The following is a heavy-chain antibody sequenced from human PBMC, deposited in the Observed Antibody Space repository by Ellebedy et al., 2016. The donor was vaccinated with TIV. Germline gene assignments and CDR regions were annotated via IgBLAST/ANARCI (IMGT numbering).Heavy chain of an antibody. CDR1: GDSVSRNSVA. Sequence: SQTLSLTCXISGDSVSRNSVAWNWIRQSPSRGLEWLGRTFYRSKWYNDYAGSVKSRITINPDTSKNQFSLHLNSVTPEDTAVYYCARDLWCSSASCSFDYWGQGILVTVSS. CDR2: TFYRSKWYN. V-gene: IGHV6-1*01. J-gene: IGHJ4*02. CDR3: ARDLWCSSASCSFDY. D-gene: IGHD2-2*01.